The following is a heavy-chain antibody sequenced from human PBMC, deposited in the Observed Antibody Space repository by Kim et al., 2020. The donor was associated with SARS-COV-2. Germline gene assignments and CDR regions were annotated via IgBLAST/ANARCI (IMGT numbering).Heavy chain of an antibody. Sequence: ASVKVSCKTSGYTFSDFGITWVRQVPGQGLEWMGWISTYNGNTNYVQKLQGRLTMAADTSTSTSYMELSSLTSDDTAVYFCARGAISSTGRLDYWGQGTQVTVSS. CDR2: ISTYNGNT. V-gene: IGHV1-18*01. CDR3: ARGAISSTGRLDY. D-gene: IGHD2-2*02. CDR1: GYTFSDFG. J-gene: IGHJ4*02.